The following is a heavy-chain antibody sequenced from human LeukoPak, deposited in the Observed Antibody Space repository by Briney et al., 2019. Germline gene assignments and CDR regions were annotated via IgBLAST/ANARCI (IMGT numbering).Heavy chain of an antibody. V-gene: IGHV4-59*08. CDR2: IYHSGST. CDR1: GGSISSYY. CDR3: ARLKDDSSGYYYGWYYFDY. Sequence: SETLSLTCTVSGGSISSYYWSWIRQPPGKGLEWIGYIYHSGSTNYNPALKSRVTISVDTPKNQFSLKLSSVTAADTAVYYCARLKDDSSGYYYGWYYFDYWGQGTLVTVSS. D-gene: IGHD3-22*01. J-gene: IGHJ4*02.